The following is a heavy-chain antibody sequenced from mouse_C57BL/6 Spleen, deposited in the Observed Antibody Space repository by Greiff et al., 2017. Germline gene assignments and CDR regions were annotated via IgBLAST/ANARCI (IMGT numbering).Heavy chain of an antibody. D-gene: IGHD2-4*01. Sequence: EVMLVESGGDLVKPGGSLKLSCAASGFTFSSYGMSWVRQTPDRRLVWVATISSGGSYTDYPDSVKGRFTLSRDKAKNTLYQQMSRRKSEDTAMDYCARRDDYRVFDYWGQGTTLTVSS. CDR2: ISSGGSYT. CDR3: ARRDDYRVFDY. J-gene: IGHJ2*01. CDR1: GFTFSSYG. V-gene: IGHV5-6*02.